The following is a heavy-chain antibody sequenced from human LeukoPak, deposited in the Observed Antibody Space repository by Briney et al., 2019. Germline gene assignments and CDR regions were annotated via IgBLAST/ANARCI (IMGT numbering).Heavy chain of an antibody. CDR3: ARGVYSYHFDY. CDR1: GNYW. Sequence: PGGSLRLSCAASGNYWMHWVRQAPGKGLEWVSVISSSGSSTYYADSVKGRFTISRDNSKNTLYLQMNSLRAEDTAVYYCARGVYSYHFDYWGQGSLVTVSS. J-gene: IGHJ4*02. CDR2: ISSSGSST. D-gene: IGHD6-13*01. V-gene: IGHV3-23*01.